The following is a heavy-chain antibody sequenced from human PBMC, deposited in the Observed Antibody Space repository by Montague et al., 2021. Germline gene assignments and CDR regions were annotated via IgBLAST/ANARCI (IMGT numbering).Heavy chain of an antibody. J-gene: IGHJ4*02. D-gene: IGHD6-19*01. CDR2: IYYTGSS. CDR3: ARGQWLVPYYLDS. Sequence: SETLSLTCNVSGGSVSTGNYYWPWIRQPPGKELEWIGYIYYTGSSKYNPSLESRVTISISTSKKQFTLKLSSVTAADTAVYYCARGQWLVPYYLDSWGQGTLVTVSS. CDR1: GGSVSTGNYY. V-gene: IGHV4-61*01.